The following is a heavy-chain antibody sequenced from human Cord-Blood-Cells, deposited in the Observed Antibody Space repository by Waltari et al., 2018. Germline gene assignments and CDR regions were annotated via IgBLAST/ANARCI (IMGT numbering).Heavy chain of an antibody. D-gene: IGHD5-18*01. V-gene: IGHV4-34*01. J-gene: IGHJ2*01. CDR1: GGSFSGYY. Sequence: QVQLQQWGAGLLKPSETLSLPCAVYGGSFSGYYWSWLHQPPGKGLEWIGEINHSGSTNYNPSLKSRVTISVDTSKNQFSLKLSSVTAADTAVYYCARAAMVTWYFDLWGRGTLVTVSS. CDR3: ARAAMVTWYFDL. CDR2: INHSGST.